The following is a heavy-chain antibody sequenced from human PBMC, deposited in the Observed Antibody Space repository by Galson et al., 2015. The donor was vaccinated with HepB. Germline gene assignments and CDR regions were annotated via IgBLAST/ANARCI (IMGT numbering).Heavy chain of an antibody. CDR3: AKGGIAVAKPEH. CDR1: GFTFSSYN. V-gene: IGHV3-21*04. J-gene: IGHJ1*01. CDR2: ISSTSTYI. D-gene: IGHD6-19*01. Sequence: SLRLSCAASGFTFSSYNMNWVRQAPGKGLEWVSSISSTSTYIHYADSVKGRFTISRDNPKNTLYLQMNSLRAEDTAVYYCAKGGIAVAKPEHWGRGTLVTVSS.